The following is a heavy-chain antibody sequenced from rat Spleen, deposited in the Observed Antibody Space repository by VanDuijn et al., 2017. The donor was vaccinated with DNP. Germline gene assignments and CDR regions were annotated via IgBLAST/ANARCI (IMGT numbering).Heavy chain of an antibody. Sequence: EVQLQESGPGLVKPSQSLSLTCSVTGYSITSSYRWNWIRKFPGNKLEWMGYINSEGSTDYNPSLKSRVSITRDTSKNQFFLQINSVTTEDTATYYCAIQLGVFDYWGQGVMVTVSS. CDR1: GYSITSSYR. V-gene: IGHV3-3*01. CDR3: AIQLGVFDY. CDR2: INSEGST. D-gene: IGHD5-1*01. J-gene: IGHJ2*01.